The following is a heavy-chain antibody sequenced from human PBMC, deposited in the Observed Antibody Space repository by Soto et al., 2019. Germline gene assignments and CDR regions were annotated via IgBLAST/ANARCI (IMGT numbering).Heavy chain of an antibody. D-gene: IGHD2-2*01. J-gene: IGHJ5*02. CDR2: LIPIFGTA. CDR3: ARGHHRDCSRTSCYVGGTT. V-gene: IGHV1-69*01. CDR1: GGTFSSYA. Sequence: QVQLVQSGAEVKKPGSSVKVSCKASGGTFSSYAISWVRQAPGQGLEWMGGLIPIFGTANYAQKFQGRVTITEDESTCKAYMELSSLRSEDTAVYYCARGHHRDCSRTSCYVGGTTWGQGTLVTVSS.